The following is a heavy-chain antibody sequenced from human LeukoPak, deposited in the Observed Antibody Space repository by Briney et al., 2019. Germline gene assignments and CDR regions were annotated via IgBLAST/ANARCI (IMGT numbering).Heavy chain of an antibody. D-gene: IGHD6-13*01. CDR2: INPGDCDN. CDR3: ARRVSSSWYPFDY. V-gene: IGHV5-51*01. CDR1: CGCFTSYW. J-gene: IGHJ4*02. Sequence: GGALLSSFRGACGCFTSYWIGWGRRLPGERGEGMGIINPGDCDNRYSPSFHGQVTISAHMSISTAYLQWSSLQASDTAMYYCARRVSSSWYPFDYWGQGTLVTVSS.